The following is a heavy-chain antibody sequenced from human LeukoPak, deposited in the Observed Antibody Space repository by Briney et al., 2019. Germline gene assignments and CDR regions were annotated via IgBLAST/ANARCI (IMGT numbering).Heavy chain of an antibody. CDR3: ARRYCSSTSCHTDYYYYYMDV. J-gene: IGHJ6*03. D-gene: IGHD2-2*01. CDR2: INSDGSST. CDR1: GFTFSSYW. Sequence: GGSLRLSCAASGFTFSSYWMHWVRQAPGKGLVWVSRINSDGSSTSYADSVKGRFTISRDNAKNTLYLQMNSLRAEDTAVYYCARRYCSSTSCHTDYYYYYMDVWGKGTTDTVSS. V-gene: IGHV3-74*01.